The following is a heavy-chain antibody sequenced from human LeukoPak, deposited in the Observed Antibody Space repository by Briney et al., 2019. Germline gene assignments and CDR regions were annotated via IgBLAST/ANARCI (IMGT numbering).Heavy chain of an antibody. CDR3: AKRGIAPLRYFDWLFDY. V-gene: IGHV3-23*01. CDR1: GFTFSSSA. D-gene: IGHD3-9*01. Sequence: GGSLRLSCAASGFTFSSSAMSWVRQAPGKGLEWVSSISGSGGSTYYADSVKGRFTISRDNSKNTLYLQMNSLRAEDTAVYYCAKRGIAPLRYFDWLFDYWGQGTLVTVSS. CDR2: ISGSGGST. J-gene: IGHJ4*02.